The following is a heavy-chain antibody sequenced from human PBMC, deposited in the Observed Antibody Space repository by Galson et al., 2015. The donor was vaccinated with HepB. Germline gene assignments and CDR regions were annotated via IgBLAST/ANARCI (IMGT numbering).Heavy chain of an antibody. D-gene: IGHD5-12*01. CDR1: GFTFSTYA. J-gene: IGHJ4*02. CDR3: AKQGCDSGGCLGVYFDF. V-gene: IGHV3-23*01. Sequence: SLRLSCAASGFTFSTYAMTWVRQAQGRGLEWVSVIGGTGDNRHYIDSVEGRFTISRDNSKNTLYQQMYSLRAEDTGVYYCAKQGCDSGGCLGVYFDFWGQGILVTVSS. CDR2: IGGTGDNR.